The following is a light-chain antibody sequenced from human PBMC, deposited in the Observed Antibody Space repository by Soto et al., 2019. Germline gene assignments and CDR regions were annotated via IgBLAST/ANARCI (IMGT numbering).Light chain of an antibody. CDR1: QSVSSSA. CDR2: GVS. CDR3: QQYATSPAIT. Sequence: EIVMTQSPATLSVSPVEIATLSCMAIQSVSSSALAWYQQKPGQAPRLLISGVSTRATGIPDRFSGSGSGTDFTLTISRLEPEDVAVYYCQQYATSPAITFGQGTRLEIK. V-gene: IGKV3-20*01. J-gene: IGKJ5*01.